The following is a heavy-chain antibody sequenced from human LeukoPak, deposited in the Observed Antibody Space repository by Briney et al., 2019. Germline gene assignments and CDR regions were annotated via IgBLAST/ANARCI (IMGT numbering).Heavy chain of an antibody. J-gene: IGHJ4*02. CDR1: GFTFSSYW. D-gene: IGHD6-6*01. Sequence: GGSLRLSCAASGFTFSSYWMSWVRQAPGKGLEWVANIKQDGSEKYYVDSVKGRFTISRDNAKNSLFLQMNSLTAEDTAVYYCARAGGGSSLLRFDYWGQGTLATVSS. CDR2: IKQDGSEK. CDR3: ARAGGGSSLLRFDY. V-gene: IGHV3-7*01.